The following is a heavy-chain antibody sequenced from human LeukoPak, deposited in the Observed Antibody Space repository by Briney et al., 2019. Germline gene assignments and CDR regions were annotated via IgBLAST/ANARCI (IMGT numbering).Heavy chain of an antibody. CDR2: ISSSSSYI. Sequence: TGGSLRLSCAASGFTFSSYSTNWVRQAPGKGLEWVSSISSSSSYIYYADSVKGRFTISRDNAKNSLYLQMNSLRAEDTAVYYCARVRYSGSYLYYFDYWGQGTLVTVSS. CDR3: ARVRYSGSYLYYFDY. V-gene: IGHV3-21*01. J-gene: IGHJ4*02. D-gene: IGHD1-26*01. CDR1: GFTFSSYS.